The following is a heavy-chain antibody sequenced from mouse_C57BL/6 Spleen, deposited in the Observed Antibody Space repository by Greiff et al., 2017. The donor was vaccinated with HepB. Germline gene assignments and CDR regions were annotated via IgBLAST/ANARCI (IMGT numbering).Heavy chain of an antibody. J-gene: IGHJ2*01. Sequence: VQLQQSGAELVKPGASVKISCKASGYAFSSNWMNWVKQRPGKGLEWIGQIYPGDGDTNYNGKFKGKATLTADKSSSTAYMQLSSLTSEDSAVYFCARGITTVGGYYFDYWGQGTTLTVSS. CDR1: GYAFSSNW. CDR3: ARGITTVGGYYFDY. D-gene: IGHD1-1*01. CDR2: IYPGDGDT. V-gene: IGHV1-80*01.